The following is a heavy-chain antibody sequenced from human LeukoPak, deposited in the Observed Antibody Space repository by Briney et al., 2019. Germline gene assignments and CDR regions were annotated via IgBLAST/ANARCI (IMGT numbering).Heavy chain of an antibody. CDR3: AKDGVLRFLEWLSPYYYYYMDV. CDR1: GFTFSSYG. Sequence: PGGSLRLSCAASGFTFSSYGMHWVRQAPGKGLEWVAVISYDGSNKYYADSVKGRFTISRDNSKNTLYLQMNSLRAEDTAVYYCAKDGVLRFLEWLSPYYYYYMDVWGKGTTVTVSS. J-gene: IGHJ6*03. V-gene: IGHV3-30*18. D-gene: IGHD3-3*01. CDR2: ISYDGSNK.